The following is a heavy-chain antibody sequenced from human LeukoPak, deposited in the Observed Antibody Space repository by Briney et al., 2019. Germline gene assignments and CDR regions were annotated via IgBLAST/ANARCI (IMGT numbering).Heavy chain of an antibody. J-gene: IGHJ6*02. CDR1: GYSFTSRN. D-gene: IGHD2-21*02. CDR3: SRGLASCGGDCYSGRYYYHAMDV. CDR2: INPSGGSP. Sequence: GASVKVSCKASGYSFTSRNIYWVRQAPGQGLEWMGFINPSGGSPRYAQKFQGKVTMTSDTSTSTVDMELHNLRSEDTAVYFCSRGLASCGGDCYSGRYYYHAMDVWGQGTTVIVSS. V-gene: IGHV1-46*01.